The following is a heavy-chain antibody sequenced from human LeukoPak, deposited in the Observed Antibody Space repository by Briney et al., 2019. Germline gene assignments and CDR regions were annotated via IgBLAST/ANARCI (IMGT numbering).Heavy chain of an antibody. CDR2: ISSSTSYI. V-gene: IGHV3-21*01. CDR1: GFTFSSYT. J-gene: IGHJ4*02. D-gene: IGHD2-2*01. Sequence: GGSLRLSCAASGFTFSSYTMNWVRQALGKGLEWVSSISSSTSYIYYADSVKGRFTISRDNAKNSLYLQMNSLRAEDTAVYYCAREALDCSSTSCYFDYWGQGTLVTVSS. CDR3: AREALDCSSTSCYFDY.